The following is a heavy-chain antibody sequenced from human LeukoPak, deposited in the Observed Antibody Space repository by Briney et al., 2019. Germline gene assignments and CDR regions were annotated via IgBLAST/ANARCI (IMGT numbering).Heavy chain of an antibody. CDR3: ARLSEWLLAPFDY. V-gene: IGHV3-7*01. Sequence: AGGSLRLSCAASGFTFSSYWMSWVRQAPGKGLEWVANIKQDGNEKYYVDSVKGRFTISRDNAKNSLYLQMNSLRAEDTAVYYCARLSEWLLAPFDYWGQGTLVTVSS. CDR2: IKQDGNEK. CDR1: GFTFSSYW. J-gene: IGHJ4*02. D-gene: IGHD3-3*01.